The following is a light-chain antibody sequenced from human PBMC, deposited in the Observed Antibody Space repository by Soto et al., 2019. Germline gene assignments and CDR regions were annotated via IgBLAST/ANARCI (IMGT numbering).Light chain of an antibody. CDR2: VTSDGSH. CDR1: SGHSDYA. J-gene: IGLJ3*02. CDR3: QAWGTGGV. V-gene: IGLV4-69*01. Sequence: QLVLTQSPSASASPGASVKLTCTLSSGHSDYAIAWHQQQPEKGPRYLMKVTSDGSHTKGDGIPDRFSGSSSGADRYLTISGLRSDDEADYYCQAWGTGGVFGGGTKVTVL.